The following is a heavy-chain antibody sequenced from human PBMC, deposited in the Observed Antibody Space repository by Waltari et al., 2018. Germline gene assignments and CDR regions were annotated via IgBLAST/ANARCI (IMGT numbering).Heavy chain of an antibody. CDR3: ARGAVWGAAFDY. CDR2: IVVDGVIT. V-gene: IGHV3-74*01. Sequence: EMQMVESGGGLVAPGGSLRLSCTASGFSLSHCWIPWARQAPAKGLMWVSHIVVDGVITTYADSLKARFTISRDNNAVYLQMTSLRAEDTGVYYCARGAVWGAAFDYWGQGTLVTVSS. CDR1: GFSLSHCW. D-gene: IGHD7-27*01. J-gene: IGHJ4*02.